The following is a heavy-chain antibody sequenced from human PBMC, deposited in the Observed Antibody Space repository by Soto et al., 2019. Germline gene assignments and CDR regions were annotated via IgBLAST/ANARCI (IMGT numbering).Heavy chain of an antibody. V-gene: IGHV5-51*03. CDR3: ARPPSGTTTFFDS. CDR2: IYPSDSDT. CDR1: GYSFTSNW. Sequence: EVQLVQSGPEVKKSGESLKISCKGSGYSFTSNWIGWVRQMPGKGLEWMGIIYPSDSDTRYSPSFQGQVTISADKSISTAYLLWSSLKASDTAMYYCARPPSGTTTFFDSWGQGTLVTVSS. D-gene: IGHD1-7*01. J-gene: IGHJ4*02.